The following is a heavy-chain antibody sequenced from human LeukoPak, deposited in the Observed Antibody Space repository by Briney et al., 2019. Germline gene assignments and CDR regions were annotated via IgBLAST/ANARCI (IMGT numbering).Heavy chain of an antibody. Sequence: ASVKVSCKASGYTFTSYGISWVRQAPGQGLEWMGWISAYNGNTNYAQKLQGRVTMTTDTSTSTAYMELRSLRSDDTAVYYCARLTFGRYCSSTSCSSFDYWGQGTLVTGSS. J-gene: IGHJ4*02. CDR3: ARLTFGRYCSSTSCSSFDY. D-gene: IGHD2-2*01. CDR2: ISAYNGNT. V-gene: IGHV1-18*01. CDR1: GYTFTSYG.